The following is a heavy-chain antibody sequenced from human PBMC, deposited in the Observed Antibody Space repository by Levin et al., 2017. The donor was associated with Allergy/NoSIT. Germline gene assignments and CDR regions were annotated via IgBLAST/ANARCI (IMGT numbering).Heavy chain of an antibody. CDR3: ARERGGTVHSSSSYGMDV. V-gene: IGHV1-46*01. J-gene: IGHJ6*02. D-gene: IGHD6-6*01. Sequence: ASVKVSCKASGYTFTSYYMHWVRQAPGQGLEWMGIINPSGGSTSYAQKFQGRVTMTRDTSTSTVYMELSSLRSEDTAVYYCARERGGTVHSSSSYGMDVWGQGTTVTVSS. CDR1: GYTFTSYY. CDR2: INPSGGST.